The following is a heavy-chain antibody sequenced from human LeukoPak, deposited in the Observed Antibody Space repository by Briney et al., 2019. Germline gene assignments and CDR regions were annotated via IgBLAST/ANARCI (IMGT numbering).Heavy chain of an antibody. Sequence: PSETLSLTCTVSGGSISSSSYYWGWIRQPPGKGLEWIGSIYYSGSTYYNPSLKSRVTISVDTSKNQFSLKLSSVTAADTAVYCCARAQWLADDAFDIWGQGTMVTVSS. V-gene: IGHV4-39*07. CDR2: IYYSGST. J-gene: IGHJ3*02. CDR3: ARAQWLADDAFDI. CDR1: GGSISSSSYY. D-gene: IGHD6-19*01.